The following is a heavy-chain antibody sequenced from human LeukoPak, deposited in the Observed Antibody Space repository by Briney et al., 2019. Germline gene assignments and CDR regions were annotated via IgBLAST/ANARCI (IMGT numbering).Heavy chain of an antibody. V-gene: IGHV3-9*01. J-gene: IGHJ5*01. CDR1: GFTFDDYA. CDR2: ISWNSGSI. D-gene: IGHD6-13*01. CDR3: AKDYSSSWYGGDWFDP. Sequence: GGSLRLSCAASGFTFDDYAMHWVRQAPGKGLEWVSGISWNSGSIGYADSVKGRFTISRDNAKNSLYPQMNSLRAEDTALYYCAKDYSSSWYGGDWFDPWGQGTLVTVSS.